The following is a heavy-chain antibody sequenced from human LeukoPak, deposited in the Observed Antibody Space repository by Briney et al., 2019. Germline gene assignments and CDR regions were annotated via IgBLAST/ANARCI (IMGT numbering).Heavy chain of an antibody. CDR1: GGSISSYY. V-gene: IGHV4-59*12. D-gene: IGHD3-3*01. CDR2: IYYSGST. CDR3: ARTDFGVVIRL. J-gene: IGHJ4*02. Sequence: SETLSLTCTVSGGSISSYYWSWIRQPPGKGLEWIGYIYYSGSTNYNPSLKSRVTISVDTSKNQFSLRLSSMTAADTAVYYCARTDFGVVIRLWGQGTLVTVSS.